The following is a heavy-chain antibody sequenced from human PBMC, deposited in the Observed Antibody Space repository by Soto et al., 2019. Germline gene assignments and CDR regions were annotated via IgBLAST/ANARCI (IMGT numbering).Heavy chain of an antibody. CDR2: IIHTGGT. CDR1: GGSVSGYY. D-gene: IGHD3-3*01. CDR3: ATRITVFGLLIPPFDP. Sequence: SETLSLTCAFYGGSVSGYYWNWIRQPPGKGLEWIGEIIHTGGTHYNPSLKSRVTMSVDTSKNQFSLRLSSVTAADTAIYYCATRITVFGLLIPPFDPWGQGTQVTVSS. V-gene: IGHV4-34*12. J-gene: IGHJ5*02.